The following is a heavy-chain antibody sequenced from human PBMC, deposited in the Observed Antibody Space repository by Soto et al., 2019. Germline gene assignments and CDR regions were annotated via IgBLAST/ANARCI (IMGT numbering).Heavy chain of an antibody. CDR1: GGSISSNY. D-gene: IGHD6-13*01. V-gene: IGHV4-59*01. CDR3: ARYRREAVAGYTLDN. J-gene: IGHJ4*02. CDR2: VYNSGST. Sequence: PSETLSLTCTVSGGSISSNYWTWIRQPPGKGLEWIGYVYNSGSTNYNPSLKSRVTISEDTSKSQFSLKVNSMTAADTAVYYCARYRREAVAGYTLDNWGQGISVTVSS.